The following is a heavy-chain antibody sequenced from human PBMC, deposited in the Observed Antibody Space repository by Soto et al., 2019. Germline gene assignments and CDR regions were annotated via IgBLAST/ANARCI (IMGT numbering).Heavy chain of an antibody. CDR3: ARGLWGSSSWPVGYYYYYMDV. Sequence: QVQLVQSGAEVKKPGASVKVSCKASGYTFTSYDINWVRQATGQGLEWMGWMNPNSGNTGYAQKFQGRVTMTRNTSISTAYMELSSLRSEDTAVYYCARGLWGSSSWPVGYYYYYMDVWGKGTTVTVSS. V-gene: IGHV1-8*01. J-gene: IGHJ6*03. CDR2: MNPNSGNT. CDR1: GYTFTSYD. D-gene: IGHD6-6*01.